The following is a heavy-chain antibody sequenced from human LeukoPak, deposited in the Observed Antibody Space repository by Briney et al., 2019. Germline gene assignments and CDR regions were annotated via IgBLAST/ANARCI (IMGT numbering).Heavy chain of an antibody. CDR1: GYTFTSYG. V-gene: IGHV1-18*01. CDR2: ISGYNGNT. D-gene: IGHD2-2*01. Sequence: ASVKVSCKASGYTFTSYGISWVRQAPGQGVEGMGWISGYNGNTNYAQNLQGRVTMTTDTSTSTVYMEVRSLRSDDTAVYYCARGPRYCSSTSCFNEWYWFYRWGQGTLVTVSS. CDR3: ARGPRYCSSTSCFNEWYWFYR. J-gene: IGHJ5*02.